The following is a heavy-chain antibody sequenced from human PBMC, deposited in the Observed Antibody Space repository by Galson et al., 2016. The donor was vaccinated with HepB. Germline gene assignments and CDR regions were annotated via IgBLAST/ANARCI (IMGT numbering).Heavy chain of an antibody. J-gene: IGHJ6*02. Sequence: SLRLSCAASGFTFNNYAMSWVRQAPGKGLEWVSGISGGGDDTDYADSVKGRFIISRDNSKDTLYRQMNSLRDEDTAVYYCAKPILAAHYYYYGMKVWGQGTTVTVSS. CDR2: ISGGGDDT. CDR1: GFTFNNYA. D-gene: IGHD3-3*01. V-gene: IGHV3-23*01. CDR3: AKPILAAHYYYYGMKV.